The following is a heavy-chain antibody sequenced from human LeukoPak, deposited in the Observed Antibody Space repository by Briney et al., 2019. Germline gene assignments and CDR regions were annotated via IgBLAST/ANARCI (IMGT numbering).Heavy chain of an antibody. D-gene: IGHD5-18*01. V-gene: IGHV4-34*01. Sequence: KPSETLSLTCAVYGGSFSGYYWSWIRQPPGKGLEWIGSIYHSGSTYYNPSLKGRVTISVDTSKNQFSLILSSVTAADTAVYYCARGYSYAYYFDCWGQGTLVTVSS. CDR2: IYHSGST. CDR1: GGSFSGYY. CDR3: ARGYSYAYYFDC. J-gene: IGHJ4*02.